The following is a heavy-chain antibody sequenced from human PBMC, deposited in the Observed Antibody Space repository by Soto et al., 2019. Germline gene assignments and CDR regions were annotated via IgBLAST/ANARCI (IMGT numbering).Heavy chain of an antibody. CDR1: GFTFSSYG. D-gene: IGHD5-12*01. J-gene: IGHJ6*02. V-gene: IGHV3-30*18. Sequence: LRLSCAASGFTFSSYGMHWVRQAPGKGLEWVAVISYDGSNKYYADSVKGRFTISRDNSKNTLYLQMNSLRAEDTAVYYCAKDRGVATRPLYGMDVWGQGTTVTVSS. CDR3: AKDRGVATRPLYGMDV. CDR2: ISYDGSNK.